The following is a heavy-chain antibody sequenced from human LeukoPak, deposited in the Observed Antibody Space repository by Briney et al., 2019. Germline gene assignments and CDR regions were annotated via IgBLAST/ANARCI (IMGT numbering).Heavy chain of an antibody. Sequence: PGGSLRLSCAASGITFSSYAMNWVRQAPGKGLEWVSTMSGDATSTYYADSVKGRFTISRDNSKNTLYLQMNSLRADDTAVYYCAKRTSGSSWYSSDSWGQGTLVTVSS. V-gene: IGHV3-23*01. J-gene: IGHJ4*02. CDR1: GITFSSYA. CDR2: MSGDATST. D-gene: IGHD6-13*01. CDR3: AKRTSGSSWYSSDS.